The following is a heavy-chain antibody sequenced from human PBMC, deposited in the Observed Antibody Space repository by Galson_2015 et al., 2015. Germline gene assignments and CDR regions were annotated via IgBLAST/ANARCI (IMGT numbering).Heavy chain of an antibody. J-gene: IGHJ4*02. CDR1: GFTFSSYA. CDR3: VKYYGDFDDFDY. D-gene: IGHD4-17*01. CDR2: IRGGGDSR. Sequence: SLRLSCAASGFTFSSYAMSWVRQAPGKGLEWVSSIRGGGDSRYYADSVKGRFIISRDNSKNTLSLQMNSLRAEDTAVYYCVKYYGDFDDFDYWGQGTLVTVSS. V-gene: IGHV3-23*01.